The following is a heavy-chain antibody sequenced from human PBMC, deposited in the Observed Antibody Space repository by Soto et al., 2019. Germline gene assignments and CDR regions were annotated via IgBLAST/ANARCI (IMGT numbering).Heavy chain of an antibody. Sequence: QVQLQESGPRLVKPSDTLSLTCSVSDGYLSSRGHYWGWIRQPPGKGLEWIGTVYLSGVTYYNPSLKSRVTISVDTPKNQFSLKLSSVTAADTAVYYCARQVGTSGYYSRPFDYWGQGTLVTVSS. CDR2: VYLSGVT. D-gene: IGHD3-22*01. CDR1: DGYLSSRGHY. J-gene: IGHJ4*02. V-gene: IGHV4-39*01. CDR3: ARQVGTSGYYSRPFDY.